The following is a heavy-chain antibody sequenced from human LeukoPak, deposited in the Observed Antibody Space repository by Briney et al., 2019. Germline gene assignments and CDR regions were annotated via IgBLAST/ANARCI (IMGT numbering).Heavy chain of an antibody. D-gene: IGHD1-26*01. CDR1: GFTFSSYG. CDR3: ARSRPAWVLWFDP. J-gene: IGHJ5*02. V-gene: IGHV3-33*01. CDR2: IWYDGSNK. Sequence: GRSVRLSCAASGFTFSSYGMHWVRQAPGKGLEWVAVIWYDGSNKYYADSVKGRFTISRDNSKNTLYLQMNSLRAEDTAVYYCARSRPAWVLWFDPWGQGTLVTVSS.